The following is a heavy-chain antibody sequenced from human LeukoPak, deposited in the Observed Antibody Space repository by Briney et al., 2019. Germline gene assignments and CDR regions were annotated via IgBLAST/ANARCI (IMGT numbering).Heavy chain of an antibody. Sequence: SETLSLTCAVYGGSSSGYYWSWIRQPPGKGLEWIGEINHSGSTNYNPSLKSRVTISVDTSKNQFSLKLSSVTAADTAVYYCARDPPGTGGWGQGTLVTVSS. CDR2: INHSGST. CDR1: GGSSSGYY. V-gene: IGHV4-34*01. CDR3: ARDPPGTGG. J-gene: IGHJ4*02. D-gene: IGHD3-10*01.